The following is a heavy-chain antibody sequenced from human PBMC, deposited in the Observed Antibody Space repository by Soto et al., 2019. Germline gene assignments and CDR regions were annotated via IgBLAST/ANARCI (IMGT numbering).Heavy chain of an antibody. CDR2: IRAYNGNT. CDR1: GYTFTSSC. J-gene: IGHJ5*02. V-gene: IGHV1-18*04. CDR3: AGAGYCSSWYVDTGRIWFVP. D-gene: IGHD6-13*01. Sequence: ASVKVSCKASGYTFTSSCISWVRQAPGQALELMGWIRAYNGNTNYAKKFQGRVTMTTVTYTSTAYMELRSVRSGDTAVYYYAGAGYCSSWYVDTGRIWFVPWSQGTLVTVS.